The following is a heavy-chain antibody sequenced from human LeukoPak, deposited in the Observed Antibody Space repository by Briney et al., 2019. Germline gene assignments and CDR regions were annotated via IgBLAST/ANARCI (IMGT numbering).Heavy chain of an antibody. CDR3: ARLGGGSSQYQFYYYCYYMDV. V-gene: IGHV4-39*01. J-gene: IGHJ6*03. D-gene: IGHD2-15*01. Sequence: SETLSLTCTVSGGSISSSSYYWGWIRQPPGKGLEWIGSIYYSGSTYYNPSLKSRVTISVDTSKNQFSLKLSSVTAADTAVYYCARLGGGSSQYQFYYYCYYMDVWGKGTTVTISS. CDR1: GGSISSSSYY. CDR2: IYYSGST.